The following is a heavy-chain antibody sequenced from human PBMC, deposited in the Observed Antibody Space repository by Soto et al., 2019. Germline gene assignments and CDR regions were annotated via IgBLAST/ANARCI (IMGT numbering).Heavy chain of an antibody. J-gene: IGHJ6*02. CDR3: ARGHDYYGSGSYYGLGYGMDV. Sequence: QVQLVQSGAEVKKPGASVKVSCKASGYTFTSDDINWVRQATGQGLEWMGWMNPNSGNTGYAQKFQGRVTMTRNTSISTAYMELSSLRSEDTAVYYCARGHDYYGSGSYYGLGYGMDVWGQGTTVTVSS. CDR1: GYTFTSDD. CDR2: MNPNSGNT. D-gene: IGHD3-10*01. V-gene: IGHV1-8*01.